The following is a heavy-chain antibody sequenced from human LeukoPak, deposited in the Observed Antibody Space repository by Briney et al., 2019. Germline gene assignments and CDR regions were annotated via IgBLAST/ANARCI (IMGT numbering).Heavy chain of an antibody. CDR2: MYTSGST. V-gene: IGHV4-4*07. D-gene: IGHD3-10*01. Sequence: SETLSLTXTVSGGSISSYYWSWIRQPAGKGLEWNGRMYTSGSTNYNPSLKSRVTMSVDTSKNQFSLKLSSVTAADTAVYYCARDRDGSGSYYTQYWYFDLWGRGTLVTVSS. J-gene: IGHJ2*01. CDR3: ARDRDGSGSYYTQYWYFDL. CDR1: GGSISSYY.